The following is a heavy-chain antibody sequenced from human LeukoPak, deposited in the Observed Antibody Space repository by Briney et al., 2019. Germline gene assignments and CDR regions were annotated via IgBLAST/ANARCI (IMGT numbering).Heavy chain of an antibody. Sequence: GGSLRLSCAASGFTFSSYWMSWVRQAPGKGVEWVTNIKQDGSEKYYMDSVKGRFTISRATAKNSLYLQMNSMRAEDTAVYYCARDRKKQAYYYYYMDVWGKGTTVTVSS. CDR3: ARDRKKQAYYYYYMDV. V-gene: IGHV3-7*01. CDR2: IKQDGSEK. D-gene: IGHD1/OR15-1a*01. CDR1: GFTFSSYW. J-gene: IGHJ6*03.